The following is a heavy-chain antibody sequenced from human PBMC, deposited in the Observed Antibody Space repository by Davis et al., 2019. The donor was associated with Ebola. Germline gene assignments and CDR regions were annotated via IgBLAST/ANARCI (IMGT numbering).Heavy chain of an antibody. Sequence: AASVKVSCKASGYTFTGYYMHWVRQAPGQGLEWMGRINPYSCGTDYAQKFQGRVTMTRDTSISTAHMELSRLRSDDTAVYYCARVTYCGGDCSRYYYYGMDVWGKGTTVTVSS. CDR2: INPYSCGT. D-gene: IGHD2-21*02. CDR3: ARVTYCGGDCSRYYYYGMDV. CDR1: GYTFTGYY. J-gene: IGHJ6*04. V-gene: IGHV1-2*06.